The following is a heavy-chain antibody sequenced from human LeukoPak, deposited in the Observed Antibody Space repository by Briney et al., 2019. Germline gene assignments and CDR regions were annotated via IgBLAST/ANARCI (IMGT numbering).Heavy chain of an antibody. D-gene: IGHD3-10*01. CDR1: GFSFSGYT. CDR3: ARETGSRGRFDP. Sequence: GGSLRLSCAASGFSFSGYTMNWFRQAPGKGLEWVSSISNSAAYIYYAESVKGRFTISRDNARNSLYLQMDSLRVEDTAVYYCARETGSRGRFDPWGQGTLVTVSS. J-gene: IGHJ5*02. V-gene: IGHV3-21*01. CDR2: ISNSAAYI.